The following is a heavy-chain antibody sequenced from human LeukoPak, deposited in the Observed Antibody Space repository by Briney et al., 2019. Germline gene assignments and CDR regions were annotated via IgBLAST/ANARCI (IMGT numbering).Heavy chain of an antibody. CDR2: INPNSGGT. D-gene: IGHD4-17*01. V-gene: IGHV1-2*02. CDR1: GYTFTGYY. CDR3: ARDHGDYLFDY. J-gene: IGHJ4*02. Sequence: ASVKVSCKASGYTFTGYYMHWVRQAPGQGLEGMGWINPNSGGTNYAQTFQGRVPMTRDTSISTAYMELTRLRPDDTAVYYCARDHGDYLFDYWGQGTLVSVSS.